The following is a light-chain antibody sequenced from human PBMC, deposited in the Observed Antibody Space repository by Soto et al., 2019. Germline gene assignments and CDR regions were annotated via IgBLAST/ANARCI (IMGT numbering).Light chain of an antibody. J-gene: IGKJ4*01. CDR3: QQSYSTPI. Sequence: DIQMTQSPSSLSACVGDRVTITCRASQSISSYLYWYQQKPGKAPKLLIYAASSLQSGVPSRFSGSGSGTDFTLTISSLQPEDFATYYCQQSYSTPIFGGGTKVEIK. CDR2: AAS. CDR1: QSISSY. V-gene: IGKV1-39*01.